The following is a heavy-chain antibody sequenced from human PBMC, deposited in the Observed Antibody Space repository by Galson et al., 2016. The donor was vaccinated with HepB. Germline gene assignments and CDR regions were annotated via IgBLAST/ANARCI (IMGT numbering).Heavy chain of an antibody. CDR1: GFSFSSYD. J-gene: IGHJ6*02. V-gene: IGHV3-23*01. CDR2: ISANGEAA. Sequence: SLRLSCAASGFSFSSYDMNWVRQAPGKGLEWVSIISANGEAAYYTDSVQGRFTISRDNSKEMLFLEVSSLRAEDTAVYYCARRAELALGRYGFIFGMDVWGQGTTVTGSS. CDR3: ARRAELALGRYGFIFGMDV. D-gene: IGHD3-16*01.